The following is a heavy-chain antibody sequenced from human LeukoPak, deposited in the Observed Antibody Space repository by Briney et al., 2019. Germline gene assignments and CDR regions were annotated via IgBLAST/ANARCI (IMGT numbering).Heavy chain of an antibody. CDR3: ARLYGDQYFDY. V-gene: IGHV4-30-4*08. Sequence: SETLSLTCTVSGGSVSSGSYYWSWIRQPPGKGLEWIGYIYYSGSTYYNPSLKSRVTISVDTSKNQFSLKLSSVTAADTAVYYCARLYGDQYFDYWGQGTLVTVSS. CDR2: IYYSGST. CDR1: GGSVSSGSYY. D-gene: IGHD4-17*01. J-gene: IGHJ4*02.